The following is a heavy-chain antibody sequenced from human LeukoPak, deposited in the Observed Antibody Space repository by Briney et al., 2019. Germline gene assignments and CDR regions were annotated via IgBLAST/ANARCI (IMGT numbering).Heavy chain of an antibody. V-gene: IGHV4-59*11. CDR3: ARGSLGQDNWFDP. CDR2: IYYSGST. D-gene: IGHD3-10*01. J-gene: IGHJ5*02. Sequence: PSETLSLICSVSGDSISMHYWSWIRQPPGKGLEWIGYIYYSGSTNYNPSLKSRVTISVDTSKNQFSLKLRSVTAADTAVYYCARGSLGQDNWFDPWGQGTLVTVSS. CDR1: GDSISMHY.